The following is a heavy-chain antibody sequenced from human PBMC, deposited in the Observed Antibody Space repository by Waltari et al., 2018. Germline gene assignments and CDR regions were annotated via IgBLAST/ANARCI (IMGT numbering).Heavy chain of an antibody. J-gene: IGHJ3*02. Sequence: QLQLQESGPGLVKPSETLSLTCTVSGGSISSSSYYWGWIRQPPGKGLEWIGSIYYSGSTYYNPSLRIRVTISVDTSKNQFSLKRSSVTAADTAVYYCARQSGCSGGSCATEAFDIWGQGTMVTVSS. V-gene: IGHV4-39*01. CDR1: GGSISSSSYY. CDR3: ARQSGCSGGSCATEAFDI. CDR2: IYYSGST. D-gene: IGHD2-15*01.